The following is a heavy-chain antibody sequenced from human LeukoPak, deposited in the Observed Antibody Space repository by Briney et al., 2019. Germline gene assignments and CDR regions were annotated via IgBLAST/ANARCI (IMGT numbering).Heavy chain of an antibody. J-gene: IGHJ4*02. V-gene: IGHV3-23*01. CDR3: ARQPFYDSSGYYYDY. D-gene: IGHD3-22*01. Sequence: GGSLRLSCAASGFTFSSYAMSWVRQAPGKGLEWVSAISGSGGSTYYADSVKGRFTISRDNSKNTLYLQMNSLRAEDTAVYYCARQPFYDSSGYYYDYWGQGTLVTVSS. CDR1: GFTFSSYA. CDR2: ISGSGGST.